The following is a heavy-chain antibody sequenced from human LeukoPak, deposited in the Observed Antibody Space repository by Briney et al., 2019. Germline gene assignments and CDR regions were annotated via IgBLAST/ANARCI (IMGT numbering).Heavy chain of an antibody. D-gene: IGHD6-19*01. CDR1: GFTFSNAW. CDR3: ARDRGGSGWD. Sequence: GGSLRLSCAASGFTFSNAWMSWVRQAPGKGLEWVSFISTSSSYIYYADSVRGRFTISRDNAKNSLYLQMNSLRAEDTAVYYCARDRGGSGWDWGQGTLVTVSS. V-gene: IGHV3-21*01. J-gene: IGHJ4*02. CDR2: ISTSSSYI.